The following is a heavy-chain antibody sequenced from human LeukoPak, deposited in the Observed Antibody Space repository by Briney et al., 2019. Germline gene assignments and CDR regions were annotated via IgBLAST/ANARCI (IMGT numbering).Heavy chain of an antibody. D-gene: IGHD6-19*01. CDR1: GYTFTGYY. CDR3: ARARYSSGWYPLNYYYYYMDV. Sequence: ASVKVSCKASGYTFTGYYMHWVRQAPGQGLEWMGWISAYYGNTTYAQKFQGRVTMTTDTSTSTAYMELRSLRSDDTAVYYCARARYSSGWYPLNYYYYYMDVWGKGTTVTVSS. CDR2: ISAYYGNT. J-gene: IGHJ6*03. V-gene: IGHV1-18*04.